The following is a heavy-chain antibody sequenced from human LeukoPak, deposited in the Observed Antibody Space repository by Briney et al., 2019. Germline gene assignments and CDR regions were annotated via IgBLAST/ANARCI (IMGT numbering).Heavy chain of an antibody. CDR3: AKNLDGAFDI. J-gene: IGHJ3*02. Sequence: GGSLRLSCAASGFTVSSNYMSWVRQAPGKGLEWVSVIYSGGSTYYADSVKGRFTSSRDNSKNTLYLQMNSLRAEDTAVYYCAKNLDGAFDIWGQGTMVTVSS. V-gene: IGHV3-53*01. D-gene: IGHD5-24*01. CDR1: GFTVSSNY. CDR2: IYSGGST.